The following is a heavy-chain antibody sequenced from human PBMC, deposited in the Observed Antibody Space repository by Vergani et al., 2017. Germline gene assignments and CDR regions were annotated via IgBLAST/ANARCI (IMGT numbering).Heavy chain of an antibody. CDR1: GESIRSGSHY. CDR3: ARSRPYCTSGSCPAI. CDR2: IHTGGST. Sequence: QVRLEESGPGLVKPPGTLSLTCAVSGESIRSGSHYWSWIRQPAGKGPEWIGHIHTGGSTDLNPSFKSRVSISVDTSKSQFSLKLNSVTVADTAVYYCARSRPYCTSGSCPAIWGQGTLVTVSS. J-gene: IGHJ4*02. V-gene: IGHV4-61*02. D-gene: IGHD2-15*01.